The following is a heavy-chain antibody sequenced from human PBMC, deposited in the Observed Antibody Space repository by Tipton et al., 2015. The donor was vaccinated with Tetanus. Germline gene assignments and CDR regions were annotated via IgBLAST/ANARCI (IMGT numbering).Heavy chain of an antibody. Sequence: GSLRLSCAASGFTFSSYAMSWVRQAPGKGLEWVSAISGSGGSTYYADSVKGRFTISRDNSKNTLYLQMNSLRAEDTAVYYCARESYYDSSGYATYAFDIWGQGTMVTVSS. CDR3: ARESYYDSSGYATYAFDI. D-gene: IGHD3-22*01. CDR1: GFTFSSYA. CDR2: ISGSGGST. J-gene: IGHJ3*02. V-gene: IGHV3-23*01.